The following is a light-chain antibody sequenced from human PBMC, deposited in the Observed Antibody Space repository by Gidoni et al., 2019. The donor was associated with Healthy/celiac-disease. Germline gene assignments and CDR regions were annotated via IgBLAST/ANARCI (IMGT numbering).Light chain of an antibody. J-gene: IGKJ1*01. CDR2: KAS. CDR1: QSISSW. V-gene: IGKV1-5*03. Sequence: DIQMTQSPSTLSASVGDRVTITCRASQSISSWLALYQQKPGKAPKLLIHKASSLESGVPSRFSGSGSGTEFTLTISSLQLDAFATYSCHQYHSYSPSPTFGQGTKVEIK. CDR3: HQYHSYSPSPT.